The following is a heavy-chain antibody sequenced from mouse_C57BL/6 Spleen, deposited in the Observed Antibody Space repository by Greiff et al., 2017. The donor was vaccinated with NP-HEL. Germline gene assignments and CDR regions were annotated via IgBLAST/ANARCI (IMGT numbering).Heavy chain of an antibody. CDR3: ARSNYYYGSSYAFFFDY. CDR1: GYTFTDYN. CDR2: INPNNGGT. D-gene: IGHD1-1*01. J-gene: IGHJ2*01. Sequence: EVQLQQSGPELVKPGASVKIPCKASGYTFTDYNMDWVKQSHGKSLEWIGDINPNNGGTIYNQKFKGKATLTVDKSSSTAYMELRSLTSENTAVYDCARSNYYYGSSYAFFFDYWGQGTTLTVSS. V-gene: IGHV1-18*01.